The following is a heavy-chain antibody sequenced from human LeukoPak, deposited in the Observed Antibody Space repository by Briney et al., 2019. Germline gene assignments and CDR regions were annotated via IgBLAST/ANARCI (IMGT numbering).Heavy chain of an antibody. J-gene: IGHJ4*02. CDR1: GGSFSGYY. CDR2: INHSGST. CDR3: ARGYYCSSTSCYDY. V-gene: IGHV4-34*01. Sequence: SETLSLTCAVYGGSFSGYYWSWIRQPPGKGLEWIGEINHSGSTNYNPSLKSRVTISVDTSKNQFALKLSSVTAADTAVYYCARGYYCSSTSCYDYWGQGTLVTGSS. D-gene: IGHD2-2*01.